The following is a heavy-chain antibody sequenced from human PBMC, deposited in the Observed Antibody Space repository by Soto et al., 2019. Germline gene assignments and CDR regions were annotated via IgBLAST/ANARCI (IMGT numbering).Heavy chain of an antibody. V-gene: IGHV4-59*01. J-gene: IGHJ4*02. CDR3: ARSDGRY. CDR1: GGSISSYY. CDR2: IYYSGST. Sequence: SETLSLTYTVSGGSISSYYCSWIRQPPGKGLEWIGYIYYSGSTNYNPSLKSRVTISVDTSKNQFSLKLSSVTAADTAVYYCARSDGRYWGQGTLVTVS.